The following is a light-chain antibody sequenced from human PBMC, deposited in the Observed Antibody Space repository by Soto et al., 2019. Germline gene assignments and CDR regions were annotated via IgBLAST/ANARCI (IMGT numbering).Light chain of an antibody. Sequence: DIQMTQSPSTLSASVGDRVTITCRASQSITDWLAWYQQKPGKAPKLLIYKASSLETAVPSRSSGSGSGTEFTLTISSLQPDDFATYYCQHYNSYPWTFGQGTKVDIK. CDR1: QSITDW. CDR3: QHYNSYPWT. J-gene: IGKJ1*01. CDR2: KAS. V-gene: IGKV1-5*03.